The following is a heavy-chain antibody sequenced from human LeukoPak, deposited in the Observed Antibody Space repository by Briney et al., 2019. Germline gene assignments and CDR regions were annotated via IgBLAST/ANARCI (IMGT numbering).Heavy chain of an antibody. CDR2: IYFRGGT. D-gene: IGHD6-13*01. V-gene: IGHV4-4*09. CDR1: GGLTSDHY. J-gene: IGHJ4*02. Sequence: PSETLSLTCTVSGGLTSDHYWSWIRQPPGKGLEWIGYIYFRGGTNYNPSLERRVKISGDTAKSEFSLKMTSVTAADTAVYYCARGRLNVAPGVYYFEYWGQGTLVTVSS. CDR3: ARGRLNVAPGVYYFEY.